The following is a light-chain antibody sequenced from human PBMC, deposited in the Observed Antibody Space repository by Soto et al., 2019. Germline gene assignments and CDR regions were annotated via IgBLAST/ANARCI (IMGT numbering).Light chain of an antibody. CDR3: SSYTSSALV. V-gene: IGLV2-14*01. CDR2: DVS. CDR1: SSDVGGYNY. Sequence: QSVLTQPASVSGSPGQSITISCTGTSSDVGGYNYVSWYQQHPGKAPNLMIYDVSNRPSGVSNRFSGSKSGNTASLTISGLQAEDEADYYCSSYTSSALVFGGGTKLTVL. J-gene: IGLJ2*01.